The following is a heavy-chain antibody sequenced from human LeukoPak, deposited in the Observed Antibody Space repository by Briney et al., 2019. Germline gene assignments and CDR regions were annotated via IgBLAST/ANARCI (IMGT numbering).Heavy chain of an antibody. CDR3: AKGDSSSVPQKGPDY. CDR2: INPNSGGT. J-gene: IGHJ4*02. V-gene: IGHV1-2*02. CDR1: GYTFTGYY. D-gene: IGHD6-13*01. Sequence: GASVKVSCKASGYTFTGYYMRWVRQAPGQGLEWMGWINPNSGGTNYAQKFQGRVTMTRDMSISTAYMELSRLRSDDTAVYYCAKGDSSSVPQKGPDYWGQGTLVTVSS.